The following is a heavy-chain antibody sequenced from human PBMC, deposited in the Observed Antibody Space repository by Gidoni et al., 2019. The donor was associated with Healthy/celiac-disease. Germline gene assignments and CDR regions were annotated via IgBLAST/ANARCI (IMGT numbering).Heavy chain of an antibody. CDR1: GGSFRGYY. J-gene: IGHJ6*02. CDR3: ARGALIAAAGTRMDV. Sequence: QVQLQTWGADLLNTAETLPLPCHVHGGSFRGYYGSCVRQPPGKGVECIGESNHIGSTNYNPSLKSRVTISVDTSKNQFSLKLSSVTAADTAVYYCARGALIAAAGTRMDVWGQGTTVTVSS. CDR2: SNHIGST. D-gene: IGHD6-13*01. V-gene: IGHV4-34*01.